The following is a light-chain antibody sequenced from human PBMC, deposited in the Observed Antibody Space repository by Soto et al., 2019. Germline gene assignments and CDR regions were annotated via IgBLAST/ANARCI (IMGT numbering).Light chain of an antibody. J-gene: IGKJ1*01. V-gene: IGKV1-39*01. CDR3: QQSYSTMAT. CDR1: QSIRTY. Sequence: DFQMTQSPSSLPASIGDRVTITCRASQSIRTYLNWYQQKPGKAPQLLIYAASRLQSGVPSRFSGSGSGTDFPLTISSLQPEDFATYYCQQSYSTMATFGQGTKVEIK. CDR2: AAS.